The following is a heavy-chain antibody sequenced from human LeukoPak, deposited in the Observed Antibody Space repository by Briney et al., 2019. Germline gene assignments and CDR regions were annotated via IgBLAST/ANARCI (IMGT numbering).Heavy chain of an antibody. J-gene: IGHJ4*02. CDR1: GGSISSNW. CDR3: ARGGIQLWSRRPYFDY. V-gene: IGHV4-59*13. D-gene: IGHD5-18*01. Sequence: SETLSLTCAVSGGSISSNWWSWVPHPPGKELEWIGYIYYSGSTNYNPSLKSRVTISVDTSKNQFSLKLSSVTAADTAVYYCARGGIQLWSRRPYFDYWGEGTLVTVSS. CDR2: IYYSGST.